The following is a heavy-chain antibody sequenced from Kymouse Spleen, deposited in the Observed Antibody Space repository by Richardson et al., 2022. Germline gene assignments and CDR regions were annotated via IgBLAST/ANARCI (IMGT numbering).Heavy chain of an antibody. CDR1: GFTFSSYG. J-gene: IGHJ6*02. D-gene: IGHD6-6*01. CDR3: AREGEQLVRDYYYYGMDV. CDR2: IWYDGSNK. Sequence: QVQLVESGGGVVQPGRSLRLSCAASGFTFSSYGMHWVRQAPGKGLEWVAVIWYDGSNKYYADSVKGRFTISRDNSKNTLYLQMNSLRAEDTAVYYCAREGEQLVRDYYYYGMDVWGQGTTVTVSS. V-gene: IGHV3-33*01.